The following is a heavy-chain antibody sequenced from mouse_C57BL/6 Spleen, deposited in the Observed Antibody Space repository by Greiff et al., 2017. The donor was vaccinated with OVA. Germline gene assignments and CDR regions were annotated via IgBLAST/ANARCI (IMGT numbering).Heavy chain of an antibody. J-gene: IGHJ4*01. V-gene: IGHV2-2*01. D-gene: IGHD1-3*01. Sequence: VQLVESGPGLVQPSQSLSITCTVSGFSLTSYGVHWVRQSPGKGLEWLGVLWSGGSTDYNAAFISRLSISKDNSKSQVFFKMNSLQADDTAIYYCARNPKLHYAMDYWGQGTSVTVSS. CDR3: ARNPKLHYAMDY. CDR2: LWSGGST. CDR1: GFSLTSYG.